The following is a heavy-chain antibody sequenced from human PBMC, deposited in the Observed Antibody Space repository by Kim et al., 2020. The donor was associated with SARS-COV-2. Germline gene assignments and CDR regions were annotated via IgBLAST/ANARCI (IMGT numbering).Heavy chain of an antibody. J-gene: IGHJ5*02. V-gene: IGHV4-4*02. D-gene: IGHD4-4*01. Sequence: LKSRVTISVDKSKTQFSLKLSSVTAADTAVYYCARDRPDYSNYFFQSWFDPWGQGTLVTVSS. CDR3: ARDRPDYSNYFFQSWFDP.